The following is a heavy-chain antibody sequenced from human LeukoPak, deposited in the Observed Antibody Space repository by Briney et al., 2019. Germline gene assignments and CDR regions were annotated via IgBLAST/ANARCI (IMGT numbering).Heavy chain of an antibody. J-gene: IGHJ6*03. D-gene: IGHD1-26*01. CDR1: GFTFSTYN. CDR3: ARDPYSGNYGNYYYYYMDV. Sequence: PGGSLRLSCAASGFTFSTYNMNWVRHAPGKGLEWISSITSSSSYIYYADSVKGRFTISRDNAKNSLFLQMNNLSPDDTAVYFCARDPYSGNYGNYYYYYMDVWGKGTTVTISS. V-gene: IGHV3-21*06. CDR2: ITSSSSYI.